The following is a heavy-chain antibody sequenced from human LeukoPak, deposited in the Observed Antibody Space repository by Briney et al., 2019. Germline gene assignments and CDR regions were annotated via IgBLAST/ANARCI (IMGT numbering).Heavy chain of an antibody. D-gene: IGHD3-9*01. Sequence: SETLSLTCAVSGGSSSSSNYYWDWIRQPPGKGLEWIGSIYYSGTTYYNPSLKSRVTVSMDTSKRQFSLKVSSVTAADTAVYYCARVDFDRSYSWGQGILVTVSS. CDR2: IYYSGTT. CDR1: GGSSSSSNYY. V-gene: IGHV4-39*01. J-gene: IGHJ4*02. CDR3: ARVDFDRSYS.